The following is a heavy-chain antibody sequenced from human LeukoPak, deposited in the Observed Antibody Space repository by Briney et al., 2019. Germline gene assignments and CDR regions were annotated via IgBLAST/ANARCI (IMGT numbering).Heavy chain of an antibody. CDR3: ARDASGGYSGYEYFDY. CDR1: GFTFSSYG. D-gene: IGHD5-12*01. CDR2: ISYDGSNK. Sequence: GGSLRLSCAASGFTFSSYGMHWVRQAPGKGLEWVAVISYDGSNKYYADSVKGRFTISRDNSKNTLYLQMNSLRAEDTAVYYCARDASGGYSGYEYFDYWGQGTLVTVSS. V-gene: IGHV3-30*03. J-gene: IGHJ4*02.